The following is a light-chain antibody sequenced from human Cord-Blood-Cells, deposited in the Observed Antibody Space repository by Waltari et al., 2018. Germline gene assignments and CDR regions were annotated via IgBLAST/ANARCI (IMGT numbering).Light chain of an antibody. J-gene: IGLJ1*01. CDR1: SSNTGSNY. V-gene: IGLV1-47*01. Sequence: QSVLTQPPSASGTPGQRVTITCYGSSSNTGSNYVYWYQQLPGTAPKLLIYRNNQRPSGVPDRFSGSKSGTSASLAISGLRSEDEADYYCAAWDDSLSGYVFGTGTKVTVL. CDR3: AAWDDSLSGYV. CDR2: RNN.